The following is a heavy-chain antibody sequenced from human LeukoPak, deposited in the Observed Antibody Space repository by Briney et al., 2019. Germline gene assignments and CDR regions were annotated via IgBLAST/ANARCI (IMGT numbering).Heavy chain of an antibody. CDR1: GGSFSGYY. V-gene: IGHV4-34*01. CDR2: INHSGST. J-gene: IGHJ5*02. CDR3: ARSKGPYCSSTSCYGWFDP. Sequence: SETLSLTCAVYGGSFSGYYWSWIRQPPGKGLEWIGEINHSGSTNYNPSLKSRVTTSVDTSKNQFSLKLSSVTAADTAVYYCARSKGPYCSSTSCYGWFDPWGQGTLVTVSS. D-gene: IGHD2-2*01.